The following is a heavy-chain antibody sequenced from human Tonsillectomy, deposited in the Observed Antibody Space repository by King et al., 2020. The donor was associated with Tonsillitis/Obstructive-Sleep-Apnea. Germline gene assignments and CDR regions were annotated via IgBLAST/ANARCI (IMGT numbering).Heavy chain of an antibody. J-gene: IGHJ6*02. CDR1: GFTFSSYW. V-gene: IGHV3-74*01. CDR2: INSDGSST. D-gene: IGHD1-1*01. CDR3: ARLQRGGKYYYYGMDV. Sequence: VQLVESGGGLVQPGGSLRLSCAASGFTFSSYWMHWVRQAPGKGLVWVSRINSDGSSTSYADSVKGRFSISRDNAKNTLYLQMNSLRAEDTAVYYCARLQRGGKYYYYGMDVWGQGTTVTVSS.